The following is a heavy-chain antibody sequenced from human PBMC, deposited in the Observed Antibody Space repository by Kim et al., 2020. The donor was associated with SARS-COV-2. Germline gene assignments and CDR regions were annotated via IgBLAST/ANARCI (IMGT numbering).Heavy chain of an antibody. CDR1: GFTFSSYG. J-gene: IGHJ4*01. CDR3: ARGYVLRYFDWLLGNY. D-gene: IGHD3-9*01. Sequence: GGSLRLSCAASGFTFSSYGMHWVRQAPGKGLEWVAVISYDGSNKYYADSVKGRFTISRDNSKNTLYLQMNRLRAEDTAVYYCARGYVLRYFDWLLGNYWG. CDR2: ISYDGSNK. V-gene: IGHV3-30*03.